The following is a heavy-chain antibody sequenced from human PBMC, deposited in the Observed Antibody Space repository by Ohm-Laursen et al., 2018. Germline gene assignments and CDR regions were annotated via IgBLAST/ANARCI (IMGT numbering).Heavy chain of an antibody. D-gene: IGHD5/OR15-5a*01. Sequence: SLRLSCTASGFTFSTYSLNWVRQSPGKGLEWLSYIDASGGTIYYADSVKGRLTISRDNAKNSLYLQMSGLRGEDTAVYYCASGAPFYVGFDYWGQGTLVTVSS. CDR1: GFTFSTYS. CDR2: IDASGGTI. J-gene: IGHJ4*02. V-gene: IGHV3-48*01. CDR3: ASGAPFYVGFDY.